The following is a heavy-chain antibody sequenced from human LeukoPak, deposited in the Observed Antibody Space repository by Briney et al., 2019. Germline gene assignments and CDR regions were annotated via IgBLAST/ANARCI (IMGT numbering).Heavy chain of an antibody. CDR3: ARDGVHYYDSSGYNWFDP. CDR2: INPNSGGT. V-gene: IGHV1-2*02. Sequence: GASVKVSCKASGYTFTGYYMHWVRQAPGQELEWMGWINPNSGGTNYAQKFQGRVTMTRDTSISTAYMELSRLRSDDTAVYYCARDGVHYYDSSGYNWFDPWGQGTLVTVSS. CDR1: GYTFTGYY. J-gene: IGHJ5*02. D-gene: IGHD3-22*01.